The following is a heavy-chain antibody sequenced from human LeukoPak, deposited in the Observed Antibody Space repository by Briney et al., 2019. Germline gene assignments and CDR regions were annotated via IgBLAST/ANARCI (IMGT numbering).Heavy chain of an antibody. V-gene: IGHV5-51*01. CDR2: IYPGDSDT. D-gene: IGHD2-2*01. J-gene: IGHJ5*02. CDR1: GYSFTSYW. CDR3: ARTGYCSSTSCYGMGWFDP. Sequence: GESLKISCKGSGYSFTSYWIGWVRQMPGKGLEWMGIIYPGDSDTRYSPSFQGQVTISADKSISTAYLQWSSLKASDTAMYYCARTGYCSSTSCYGMGWFDPWGQGTLVTVSS.